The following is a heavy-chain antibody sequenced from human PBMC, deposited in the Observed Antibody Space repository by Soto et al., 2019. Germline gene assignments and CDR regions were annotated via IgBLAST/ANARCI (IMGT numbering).Heavy chain of an antibody. Sequence: SETLSLTCAVYGGSFSGYYWSWIRQPPGKGLEWIGEINHSGSTNYNPSLKSRVTISVDTSKNQFSLKLSSVTAADTAVYYCARGLAHTMVRGVIITLGHYGMDVWGQGTTVTVSS. CDR2: INHSGST. CDR3: ARGLAHTMVRGVIITLGHYGMDV. CDR1: GGSFSGYY. V-gene: IGHV4-34*01. D-gene: IGHD3-10*01. J-gene: IGHJ6*02.